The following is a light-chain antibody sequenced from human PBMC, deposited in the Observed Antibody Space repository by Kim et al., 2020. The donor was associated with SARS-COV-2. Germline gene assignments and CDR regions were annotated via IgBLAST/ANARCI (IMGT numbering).Light chain of an antibody. J-gene: IGLJ3*02. CDR1: NIGSKS. V-gene: IGLV3-21*04. Sequence: SYELTQPPSVSVAPGKTATITCGGTNIGSKSVHWYQQKPGQAPVVVMYYDDHRPSGVPERFSGSNSGNTATLAISRVEAGDEADYYCQVWVSISDWVFGGGTLLTVL. CDR3: QVWVSISDWV. CDR2: YDD.